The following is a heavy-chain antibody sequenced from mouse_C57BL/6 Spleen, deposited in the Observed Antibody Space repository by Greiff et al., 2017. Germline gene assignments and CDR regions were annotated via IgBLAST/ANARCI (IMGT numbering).Heavy chain of an antibody. V-gene: IGHV1-69*01. CDR1: GYTFTSYW. J-gene: IGHJ4*01. CDR3: ARSGLKGGAMGF. CDR2: IDPADSDT. Sequence: QVQLQQPGAELVMPGASVKLSCKASGYTFTSYWMNWVKQRPGQGLEWIGEIDPADSDTNYNQKFKGKSTLTVDKSSSPASMWLSSLTSEDSAVYYCARSGLKGGAMGFLGQRASVT. D-gene: IGHD1-3*01.